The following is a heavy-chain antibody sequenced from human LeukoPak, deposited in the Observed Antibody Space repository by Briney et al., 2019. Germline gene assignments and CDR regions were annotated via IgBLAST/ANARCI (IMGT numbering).Heavy chain of an antibody. D-gene: IGHD6-6*01. CDR3: ARVGSSSYWYAFDI. V-gene: IGHV3-7*01. J-gene: IGHJ3*02. CDR1: GFTFSSNW. CDR2: IKQDGSEK. Sequence: QSGGSLRLSCAASGFTFSSNWMSWVRQAPGKGLEWVANIKQDGSEKYYVDSVKGRFTISRDNAKNSLYLQMISLRAEDTAVYYCARVGSSSYWYAFDIWGQGTMVTVSS.